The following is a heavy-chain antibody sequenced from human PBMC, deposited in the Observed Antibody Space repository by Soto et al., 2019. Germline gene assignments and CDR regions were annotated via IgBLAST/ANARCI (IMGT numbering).Heavy chain of an antibody. J-gene: IGHJ3*02. CDR3: ARDFSGGYCSSTSCYAFAFDI. Sequence: SQTLSLTCAISGDSVSSNSAAWNWIRQSPSRGLEWLGRTYYRSKWYNDYAVSVKSRITINPDTSKNQFSLQLNSVTPEDTAVYYCARDFSGGYCSSTSCYAFAFDIWGQGTMVTVSS. CDR2: TYYRSKWYN. D-gene: IGHD2-2*01. V-gene: IGHV6-1*01. CDR1: GDSVSSNSAA.